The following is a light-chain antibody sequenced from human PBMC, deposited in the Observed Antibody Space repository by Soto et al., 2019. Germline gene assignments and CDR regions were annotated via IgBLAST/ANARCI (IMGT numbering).Light chain of an antibody. CDR1: SSNVGNYNY. Sequence: QSVLTQPASVSGSPGQSITISCTGTSSNVGNYNYVSWYQQHPGKAPKLLIYDVSNRPSGVSNRFSGSKSGNTASLTISGLQAEDEADYYCTSYTSSSTVFGGGTKLTVL. CDR2: DVS. J-gene: IGLJ3*02. V-gene: IGLV2-14*01. CDR3: TSYTSSSTV.